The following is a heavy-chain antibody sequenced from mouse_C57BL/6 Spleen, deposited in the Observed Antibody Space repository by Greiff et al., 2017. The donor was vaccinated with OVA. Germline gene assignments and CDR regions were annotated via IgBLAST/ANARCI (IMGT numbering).Heavy chain of an antibody. CDR3: ARHDYGLDY. CDR2: IYPGDGDT. J-gene: IGHJ2*01. V-gene: IGHV1-82*01. Sequence: QVQLQQSGPELVKPGASVKISCKASGYAFSSSWMNWVKQRPGKGLEWIGRIYPGDGDTNYNGKFKGKATLTADKSSSTAYMQLSSLTSEDSAVYFCARHDYGLDYWGQGTTLTVSS. D-gene: IGHD2-4*01. CDR1: GYAFSSSW.